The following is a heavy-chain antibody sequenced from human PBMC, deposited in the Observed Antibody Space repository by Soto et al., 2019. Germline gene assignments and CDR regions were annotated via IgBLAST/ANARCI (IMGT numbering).Heavy chain of an antibody. CDR2: IYPGDSDT. J-gene: IGHJ6*02. V-gene: IGHV5-51*01. CDR3: ARRGVPTPYYYYYGMDV. CDR1: GYSFTSYW. D-gene: IGHD2-2*01. Sequence: GESLKISCNGSGYSFTSYWIGWVRQMPGKGLEWMGIIYPGDSDTRYSPSFQGQVTISADKSISTAYLQWSSLKASDTAMYYCARRGVPTPYYYYYGMDVWGQGTTVTVSS.